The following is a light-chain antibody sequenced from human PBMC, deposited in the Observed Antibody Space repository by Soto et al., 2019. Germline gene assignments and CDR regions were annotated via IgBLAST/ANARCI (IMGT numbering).Light chain of an antibody. Sequence: QSALTQPVSVSGSPGQSITISCTGTSSDVGGYNYVSWYQQHPGKAPKVMIYDVSNRPSGVSNRFSGSKSGNTASLTISGLQAEDEADYYCSSYTTSSTVVFGGGTKLTVL. J-gene: IGLJ2*01. CDR1: SSDVGGYNY. V-gene: IGLV2-14*01. CDR2: DVS. CDR3: SSYTTSSTVV.